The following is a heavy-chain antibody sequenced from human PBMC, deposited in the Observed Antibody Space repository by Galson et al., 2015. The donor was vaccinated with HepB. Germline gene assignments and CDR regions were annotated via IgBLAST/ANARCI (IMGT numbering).Heavy chain of an antibody. V-gene: IGHV3-30*03. D-gene: IGHD2-2*01. Sequence: SLRLSCAASGFTFSSYGMHWVRQAPGKGLEWVAVISYDGSNKYYADSVKGRFTISRDNSKNTLYLQMNSLRAEDTAVYYCARGPRSSIVVVPAAYIDYWGQGTLVTVSS. CDR2: ISYDGSNK. J-gene: IGHJ4*02. CDR3: ARGPRSSIVVVPAAYIDY. CDR1: GFTFSSYG.